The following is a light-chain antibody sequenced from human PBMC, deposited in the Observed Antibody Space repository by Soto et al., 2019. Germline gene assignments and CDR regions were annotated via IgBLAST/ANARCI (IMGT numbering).Light chain of an antibody. CDR3: QQYGSSPRT. CDR1: QSVRSSF. Sequence: IELTQSPGTLSLSPGERATPSCRASQSVRSSFLAWYQQRPGQAPRLLIYDASNRATGIPDRFSGSGSGTDFTLTISRLEPEDFAVYHCQQYGSSPRTFGQGTKVDIK. V-gene: IGKV3-20*01. CDR2: DAS. J-gene: IGKJ1*01.